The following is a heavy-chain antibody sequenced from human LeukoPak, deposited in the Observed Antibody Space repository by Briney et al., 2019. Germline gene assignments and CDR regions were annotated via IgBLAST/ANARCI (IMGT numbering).Heavy chain of an antibody. D-gene: IGHD1-26*01. CDR3: ARRGSYYDFLGYYYYYMDV. Sequence: ASVKVSSKASGYTFTGYYMHWVRQAPGQGLEWMGWINPNSGGTNYAQKFQGRVTMTRDTSISTAYMELSRLRSDDTAVYYCARRGSYYDFLGYYYYYMDVWGKGTTVTVSS. V-gene: IGHV1-2*02. CDR2: INPNSGGT. J-gene: IGHJ6*03. CDR1: GYTFTGYY.